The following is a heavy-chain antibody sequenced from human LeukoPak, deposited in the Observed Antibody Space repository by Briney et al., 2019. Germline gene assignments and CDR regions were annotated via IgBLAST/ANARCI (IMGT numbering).Heavy chain of an antibody. CDR2: ISGSGSTI. J-gene: IGHJ6*04. D-gene: IGHD3-10*02. CDR1: GFTFSSYE. CDR3: AELGITMIGGV. V-gene: IGHV3-48*03. Sequence: GGSLRLSCAASGFTFSSYEMNWVRQAPGKGLEWVSYISGSGSTIYYADAVKWRFTISRDNAKNSLYLQMNSLRAEDTAVYYCAELGITMIGGVWGKGTTVTVSS.